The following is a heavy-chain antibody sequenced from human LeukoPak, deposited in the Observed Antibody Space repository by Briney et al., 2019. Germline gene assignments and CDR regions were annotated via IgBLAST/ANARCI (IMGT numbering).Heavy chain of an antibody. J-gene: IGHJ5*02. CDR2: IWYDGSNK. CDR1: GFTFSSYG. Sequence: PGGSLRLSCAASGFTFSSYGMHWVRQAPGKGLEWVAVIWYDGSNKYYADSVKGRFTISRDNSKNTLYLQMNSLRAEDTAEYYCARGGTSITIFGVALNWFDPWGQGTLVTVSS. D-gene: IGHD3-3*01. V-gene: IGHV3-33*01. CDR3: ARGGTSITIFGVALNWFDP.